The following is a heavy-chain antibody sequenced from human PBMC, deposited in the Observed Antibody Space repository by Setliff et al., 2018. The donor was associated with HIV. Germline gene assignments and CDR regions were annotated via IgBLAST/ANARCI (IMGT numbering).Heavy chain of an antibody. V-gene: IGHV4-39*07. D-gene: IGHD3-22*01. J-gene: IGHJ4*02. CDR2: IYSGGTT. Sequence: LSETLSLTCTVSGGSISSSSYYWGWIRQPPGKGLEWIGNIYSGGTTYYNSSLRSRVTISVDTSKNQFSLKLNSVTAADTAVYYCARHAVPHYYDSSGPSRGPGTLVTVSS. CDR1: GGSISSSSYY. CDR3: ARHAVPHYYDSSGPS.